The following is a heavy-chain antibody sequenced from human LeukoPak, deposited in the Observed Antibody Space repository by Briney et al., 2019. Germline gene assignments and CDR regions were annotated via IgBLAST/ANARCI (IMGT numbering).Heavy chain of an antibody. CDR3: ARARFSYGHYYFDY. D-gene: IGHD5-18*01. J-gene: IGHJ4*02. Sequence: GGSLRLSCAASAFTFSTYWMSWVRQAPGKGLEWVANIKQDGSERYYVDSVKGRFTISRGNAKDSLYLRMNSLRAEDTAVYYCARARFSYGHYYFDYWGQGTLVTVSS. CDR2: IKQDGSER. V-gene: IGHV3-7*04. CDR1: AFTFSTYW.